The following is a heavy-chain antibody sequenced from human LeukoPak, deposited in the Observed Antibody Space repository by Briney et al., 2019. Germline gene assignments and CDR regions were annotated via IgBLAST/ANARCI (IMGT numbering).Heavy chain of an antibody. V-gene: IGHV3-21*04. CDR2: ITTSSTYT. CDR3: AALIIGRPFDY. J-gene: IGHJ4*02. D-gene: IGHD1-26*01. CDR1: GFSFSSYN. Sequence: GGSLRLSCEASGFSFSSYNMDWVRQTPGKGLEWISSITTSSTYTFYADSVKGRFTISRDNAKDSLDLQMNNLRAEDTAVYYCAALIIGRPFDYWGQGTLVIVSS.